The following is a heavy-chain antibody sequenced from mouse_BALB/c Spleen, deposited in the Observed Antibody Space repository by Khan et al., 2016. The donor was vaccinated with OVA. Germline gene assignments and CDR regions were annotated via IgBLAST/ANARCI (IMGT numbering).Heavy chain of an antibody. CDR2: INPSSGYT. CDR3: ARGTGTGYYDAMDY. V-gene: IGHV1-4*01. CDR1: GYTFTSYT. D-gene: IGHD4-1*01. Sequence: VQLQQSGAELARPGASVKMSCKASGYTFTSYTMHWVKQRPGQGLEWIGYINPSSGYTNYNQKFKDKATLTEDKSTSTAYMQLSSLTSEDSAVYYCARGTGTGYYDAMDYWGQGTSVTVSS. J-gene: IGHJ4*01.